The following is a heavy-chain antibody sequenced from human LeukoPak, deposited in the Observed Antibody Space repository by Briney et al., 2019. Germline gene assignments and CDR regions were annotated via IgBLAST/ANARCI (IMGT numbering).Heavy chain of an antibody. CDR3: AKRGLYGTVPFYGMDV. J-gene: IGHJ6*02. Sequence: GGSLRLSCAASGFTFSSFSMSWVRQAPGKGLEYVTGIGRTTYYAESVKGRFTISRDNSKNTLFLQMNSLRAEDTAVYYCAKRGLYGTVPFYGMDVWGQGTTVTVSS. V-gene: IGHV3-23*01. CDR1: GFTFSSFS. D-gene: IGHD2-8*02. CDR2: IGRTT.